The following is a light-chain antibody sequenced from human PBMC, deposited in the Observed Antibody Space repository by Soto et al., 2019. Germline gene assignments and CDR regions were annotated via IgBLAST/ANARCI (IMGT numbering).Light chain of an antibody. V-gene: IGKV3-20*01. J-gene: IGKJ1*01. Sequence: EIVLTQSPGTLSLSPGERATLSCRTSQRVSSSFLAWYQQKPGQAPRLLIYGASSRATGVPDRLSGSGSGTGFTLTISRLEPEDFGVYYCQQYVASPWTFGQGTKVEIK. CDR3: QQYVASPWT. CDR1: QRVSSSF. CDR2: GAS.